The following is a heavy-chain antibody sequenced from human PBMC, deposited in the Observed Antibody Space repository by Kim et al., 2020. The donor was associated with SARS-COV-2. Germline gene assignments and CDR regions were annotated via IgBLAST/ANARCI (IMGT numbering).Heavy chain of an antibody. V-gene: IGHV3-43*02. Sequence: GGSLRLSCAASGFTFDDYAMHWVRQAPGKGLEWVSLISGNGGDTYYADSVKGRFTISRDNSKDSLYLQMNSLRSEDTAVYYCAKDVAPWVWGQGTLVTVSS. CDR2: ISGNGGDT. CDR3: AKDVAPWV. D-gene: IGHD5-12*01. CDR1: GFTFDDYA. J-gene: IGHJ4*02.